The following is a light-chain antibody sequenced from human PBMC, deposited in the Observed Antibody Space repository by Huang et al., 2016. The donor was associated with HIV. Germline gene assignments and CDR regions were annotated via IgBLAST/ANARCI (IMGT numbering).Light chain of an antibody. CDR2: WAS. J-gene: IGKJ4*01. Sequence: DIVMTQSPGSLAVSLGERATINCKSGQSVLYSSNNKNYLAWYQQKPGQPPKLLIYWASTRESGVPDRFSGSGSGTDFTLTISSLQAEDVAVYYCQQYYSTPLTFGGGTKVEIK. CDR1: QSVLYSSNNKNY. V-gene: IGKV4-1*01. CDR3: QQYYSTPLT.